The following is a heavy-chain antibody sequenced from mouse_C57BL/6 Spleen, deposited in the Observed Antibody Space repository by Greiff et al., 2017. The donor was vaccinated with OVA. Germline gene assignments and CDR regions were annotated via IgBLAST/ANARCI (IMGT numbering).Heavy chain of an antibody. Sequence: VQLQQPGAELVRPGSSVKLSCKASGYTFTSYWMDWVKQRPGQGLEWIGNIYPSDSETRYNQKFKDKATLTVDKSSSTAYMQLSSLTSEDSAVYYCARDDYYGSSYRYFDVWGTGTTVTVSS. J-gene: IGHJ1*03. CDR1: GYTFTSYW. CDR2: IYPSDSET. CDR3: ARDDYYGSSYRYFDV. V-gene: IGHV1-61*01. D-gene: IGHD1-1*01.